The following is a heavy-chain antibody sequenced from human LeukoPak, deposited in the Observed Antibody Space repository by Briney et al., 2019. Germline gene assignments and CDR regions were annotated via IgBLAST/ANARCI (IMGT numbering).Heavy chain of an antibody. CDR3: ARTGSSSWYGSPVGPYDY. J-gene: IGHJ4*02. Sequence: ASVKVSCKASGYTFTSYGISWVRQAPGQGLEWMGWISAYNGNTNYAQKLQGRVTMTTDTSTSTAYMELRSLRSDDTAVYYCARTGSSSWYGSPVGPYDYWGQGTLVTVSS. V-gene: IGHV1-18*01. D-gene: IGHD6-13*01. CDR2: ISAYNGNT. CDR1: GYTFTSYG.